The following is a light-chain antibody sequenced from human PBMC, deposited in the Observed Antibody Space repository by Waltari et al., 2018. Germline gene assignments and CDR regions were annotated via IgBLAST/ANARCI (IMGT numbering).Light chain of an antibody. V-gene: IGKV2-30*01. CDR1: QSLAFSDGKTY. CDR2: KVS. Sequence: DVVLTQSPLSLSVTLGPSASVACSSSQSLAFSDGKTYLNWFHQRPGQSPRRLIYKVSNRESGVPDRISGSGSGTDFALKSSRVEAEDIGVYYCMEGAQWYTFGQGTKLEIK. J-gene: IGKJ2*01. CDR3: MEGAQWYT.